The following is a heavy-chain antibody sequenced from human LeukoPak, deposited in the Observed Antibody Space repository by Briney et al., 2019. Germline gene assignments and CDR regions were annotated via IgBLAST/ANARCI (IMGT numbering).Heavy chain of an antibody. D-gene: IGHD5-12*01. CDR1: GYTFSTYG. V-gene: IGHV1-18*01. CDR3: ARSDLATITAGPFEY. CDR2: ISGHQGNT. J-gene: IGHJ4*02. Sequence: GASVKVSCKASGYTFSTYGITWVRQARGQGLEWMGWISGHQGNTKYAQNFQGRVTMTIDTSTSTAYMDLRSLRSDDTAIYFCARSDLATITAGPFEYWGQGTLGAVSS.